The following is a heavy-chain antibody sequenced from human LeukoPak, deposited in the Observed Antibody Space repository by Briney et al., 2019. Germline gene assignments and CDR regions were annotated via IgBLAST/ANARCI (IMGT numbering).Heavy chain of an antibody. CDR2: IYYSGST. CDR1: GGSISDSY. Sequence: SETLSLTCTVSGGSISDSYWSWIRQPPGKGLKWIGYIYYSGSTNYNPSLKSRVTISVDTSKNQFSLKLSSVTAADTAVYYCAGGGYDYRIYYFDYWGQGTLVAVSS. J-gene: IGHJ4*02. CDR3: AGGGYDYRIYYFDY. D-gene: IGHD4-11*01. V-gene: IGHV4-59*01.